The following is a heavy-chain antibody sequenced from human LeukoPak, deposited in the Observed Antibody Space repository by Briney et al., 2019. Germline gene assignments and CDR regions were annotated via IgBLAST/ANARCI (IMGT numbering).Heavy chain of an antibody. CDR1: GGSISSSSYY. Sequence: PSETLSLTCTVSGGSISSSSYYWSWIRQPPGKGLEWIGYIYYGSTNYNPSLKSRVTISVDTSKNQFSLKLSSVTAADTAVYYCARAVGYYYYMDVWGKGTTVTVSS. D-gene: IGHD2-15*01. J-gene: IGHJ6*03. CDR2: IYYGST. CDR3: ARAVGYYYYMDV. V-gene: IGHV4-61*01.